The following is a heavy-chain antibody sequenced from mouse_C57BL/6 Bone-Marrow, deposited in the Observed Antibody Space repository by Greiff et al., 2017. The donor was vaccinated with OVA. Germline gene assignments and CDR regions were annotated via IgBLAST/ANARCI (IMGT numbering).Heavy chain of an antibody. CDR3: ATVEYFDY. Sequence: EVQLHQSGAELVKPGASVKLSCTASGFNITDYYMHWVKQRTEQGLEWIGRIDPEDGETTYAPKFQGKATITADTSSNTAYLQLSSLTSEDTAVYYCATVEYFDYWGQGTTLTVSS. V-gene: IGHV14-2*01. CDR1: GFNITDYY. D-gene: IGHD1-1*01. CDR2: IDPEDGET. J-gene: IGHJ2*01.